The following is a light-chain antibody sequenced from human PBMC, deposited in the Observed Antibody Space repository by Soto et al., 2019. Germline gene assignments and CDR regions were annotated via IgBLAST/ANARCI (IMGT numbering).Light chain of an antibody. J-gene: IGKJ1*01. CDR2: DAS. Sequence: DLIMTKNPSTLSASVGDRVTITCRASQSISSWLAWYQQKPGKAPKLLIYDASSLESGVPSRFSGSGSGTEFTLTISSLQPDDFATYYCQQYNSYCTFGQGTKADMK. CDR1: QSISSW. CDR3: QQYNSYCT. V-gene: IGKV1-5*01.